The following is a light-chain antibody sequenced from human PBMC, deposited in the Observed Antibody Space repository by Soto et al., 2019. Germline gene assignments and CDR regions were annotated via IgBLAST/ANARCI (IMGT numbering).Light chain of an antibody. J-gene: IGLJ1*01. V-gene: IGLV2-14*01. CDR2: EVN. CDR3: SAWDDRLNGYV. Sequence: QSVLTQPASVSGSPGQSITISCTGTGSDVGGYNYVSWYQEERGKAPKLIIYEVNNRPSGVPDRFSGSKSGTSASLAISGLQSEDEAEYYCSAWDDRLNGYVFATGTKLTVL. CDR1: GSDVGGYNY.